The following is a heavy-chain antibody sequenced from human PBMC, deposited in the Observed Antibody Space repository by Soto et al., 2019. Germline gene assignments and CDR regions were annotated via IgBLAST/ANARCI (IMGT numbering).Heavy chain of an antibody. Sequence: PGGSLRLSCAASGFTCDDYTMHWVRQAPGKGLEWVSLISWDGGSTYYADSVKGRFTISRDNSKNSLYLQMNSLRTEDTALYYCAKVLGGRYSYGYDYYYGMDVWGQGTTVTVSS. CDR2: ISWDGGST. J-gene: IGHJ6*02. CDR1: GFTCDDYT. CDR3: AKVLGGRYSYGYDYYYGMDV. V-gene: IGHV3-43*01. D-gene: IGHD5-18*01.